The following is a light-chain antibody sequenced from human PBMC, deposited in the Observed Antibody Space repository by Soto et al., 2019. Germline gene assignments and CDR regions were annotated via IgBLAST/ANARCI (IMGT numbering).Light chain of an antibody. CDR2: DAS. V-gene: IGKV3-20*01. CDR1: QSISDT. Sequence: EIVMTQSPATLSVSPVGRATLSCRASQSISDTLAWCQQKPGQAPRLLIYDASSRATGIPDRFSGGGSGTDFTLTISRLEPEDFAVYYCQHYGSSPPITFGQGTRLEI. J-gene: IGKJ5*01. CDR3: QHYGSSPPIT.